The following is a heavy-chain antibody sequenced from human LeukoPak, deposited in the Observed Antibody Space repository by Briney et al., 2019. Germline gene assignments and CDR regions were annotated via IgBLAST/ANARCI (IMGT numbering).Heavy chain of an antibody. V-gene: IGHV1-46*01. CDR2: INPSGGST. CDR1: GYTFTSYY. D-gene: IGHD4-17*01. Sequence: ASVKVSCKASGYTFTSYYMHWVRQAPGRGLEWMGIINPSGGSTSYAQKFQGRVTMTRDTSTSTVYMELSSLRSEDTAVYYCARDGPTDYGDYRRDYYGMDVWGQGTMVTVSS. J-gene: IGHJ6*02. CDR3: ARDGPTDYGDYRRDYYGMDV.